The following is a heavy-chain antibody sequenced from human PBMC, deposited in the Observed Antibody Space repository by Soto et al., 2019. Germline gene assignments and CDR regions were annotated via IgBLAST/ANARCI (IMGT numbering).Heavy chain of an antibody. J-gene: IGHJ6*02. D-gene: IGHD6-13*01. CDR2: LYNSGST. Sequence: SETLSLTCSVSGGSIRSYYWSWIRQAPGKGLEWIGYLYNSGSTVYNPSLKSRVTISVDTSKNQFSLKLNSLRAEDTAVYYCAKAGQQLTNYYYYGMDVWGQGTTVTVSS. CDR1: GGSIRSYY. V-gene: IGHV4-59*01. CDR3: AKAGQQLTNYYYYGMDV.